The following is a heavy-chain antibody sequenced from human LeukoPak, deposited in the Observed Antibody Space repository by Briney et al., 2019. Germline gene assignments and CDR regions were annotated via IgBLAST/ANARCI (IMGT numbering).Heavy chain of an antibody. J-gene: IGHJ4*02. CDR2: IYHSGST. CDR1: GGSISSSNW. Sequence: SGTLSLTCAVSGGSISSSNWWSWVRPPPGKGLEWIGEIYHSGSTNYNPSLKSRVTISVDKSKNQFSLKLSSVTAADTAVYYCARGTKTHSSSWYPVSDYWGQGTLVTVSS. CDR3: ARGTKTHSSSWYPVSDY. V-gene: IGHV4-4*02. D-gene: IGHD6-13*01.